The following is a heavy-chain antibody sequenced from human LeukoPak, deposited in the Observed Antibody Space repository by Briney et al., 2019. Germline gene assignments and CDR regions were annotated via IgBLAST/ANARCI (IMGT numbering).Heavy chain of an antibody. D-gene: IGHD3-22*01. CDR2: ISGGGGNT. CDR1: GFTFGNYA. CDR3: AKDCVKYSSSPIDY. Sequence: GGSLRLSCAASGFTFGNYAMNWVRQAPGRGLEWVSSISGGGGNTYYADSVKGRFTISRDNSKNTLYLQINSLRAEDTAIYYCAKDCVKYSSSPIDYWGQGTLVTVSS. J-gene: IGHJ4*02. V-gene: IGHV3-23*01.